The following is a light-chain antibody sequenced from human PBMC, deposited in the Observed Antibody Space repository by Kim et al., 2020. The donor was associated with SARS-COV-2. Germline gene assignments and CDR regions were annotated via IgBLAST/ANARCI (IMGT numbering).Light chain of an antibody. J-gene: IGKJ4*01. V-gene: IGKV3-20*01. CDR2: GAS. CDR3: HQYGTSPVT. CDR1: QRVSSNS. Sequence: EIVLTQSPGTLSLSPGERAALSCRASQRVSSNSLAWFQQTPGQAPRLLISGASFRATGIPDRFSGSGSGTDFTLTISRLEPEDFAVYYCHQYGTSPVTFGGGTKGISN.